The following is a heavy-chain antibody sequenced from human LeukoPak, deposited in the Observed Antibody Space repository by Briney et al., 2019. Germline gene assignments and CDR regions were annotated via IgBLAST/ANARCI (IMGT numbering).Heavy chain of an antibody. CDR2: IYTSGST. D-gene: IGHD2-15*01. V-gene: IGHV4-4*07. CDR1: GGSISSYY. J-gene: IGHJ5*02. CDR3: ARGYKVSVVVAATPGWFDP. Sequence: SETLSLTCTVSGGSISSYYWSWIRQPAGKGLEWIGRIYTSGSTNYNPSLKSRVTMSVDTSKNQFSLKLSSVTAADTAVYYCARGYKVSVVVAATPGWFDPWGQGTLVTVSS.